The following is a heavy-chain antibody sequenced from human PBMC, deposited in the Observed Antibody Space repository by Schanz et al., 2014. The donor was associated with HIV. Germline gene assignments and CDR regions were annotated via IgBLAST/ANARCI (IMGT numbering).Heavy chain of an antibody. CDR3: ARGTYSTPVQYYFYYGMDV. Sequence: QVQLVQSGAEVKKPGSSVKVACKASGGTSSIYAISWVRQAPGQGLEWMGGIIPNFDTPKYAQKFQGRLTITADKSTSTVSLELSSLRFEDTAVYYCARGTYSTPVQYYFYYGMDVWGLGTTVTVSS. J-gene: IGHJ6*02. D-gene: IGHD2-15*01. CDR1: GGTSSIYA. CDR2: IIPNFDTP. V-gene: IGHV1-69*06.